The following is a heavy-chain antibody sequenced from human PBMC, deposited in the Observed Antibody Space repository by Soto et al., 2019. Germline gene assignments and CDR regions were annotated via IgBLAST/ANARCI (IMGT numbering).Heavy chain of an antibody. D-gene: IGHD5-12*01. CDR3: ARVGWLRFGYYYYGMDV. V-gene: IGHV1-18*01. CDR1: GYTFTSYG. J-gene: IGHJ6*02. Sequence: ASVKVSCKASGYTFTSYGIIWVRQAPGQGLEWMGWISAYNGNTNYAQKLQGRVTMTTDTSTSTAYMELRSLRSDDTAVYYCARVGWLRFGYYYYGMDVWGQGTTVTVSS. CDR2: ISAYNGNT.